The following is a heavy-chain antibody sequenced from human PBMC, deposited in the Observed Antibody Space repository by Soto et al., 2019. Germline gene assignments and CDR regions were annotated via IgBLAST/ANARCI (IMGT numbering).Heavy chain of an antibody. V-gene: IGHV5-10-1*01. CDR3: ARRPITMVRGVIPEGYYYYGMDV. D-gene: IGHD3-10*01. CDR2: IDPSDSYT. Sequence: GESMKISCKGSGYNFTSYWISWVRQMPGKGLEWMGRIDPSDSYTNYSPSFQGHVTISADKSISTAYLQWSSLKASDTAMYYCARRPITMVRGVIPEGYYYYGMDVWGQGTTVTVSS. J-gene: IGHJ6*02. CDR1: GYNFTSYW.